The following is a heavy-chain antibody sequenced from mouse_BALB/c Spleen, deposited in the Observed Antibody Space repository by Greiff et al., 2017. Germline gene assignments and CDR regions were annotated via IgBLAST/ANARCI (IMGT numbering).Heavy chain of an antibody. Sequence: DVKLVESGGGLVKPGGSLKLSCAASGFAFSSYDMSWVRQTPEKRLEWVAYISSGGGSTYYPDTVKGRFTISRDNAKNTLYLQMSSLKSEDTAMYYCARHNDYDAGFAYWGQGTLVTVSA. CDR3: ARHNDYDAGFAY. CDR1: GFAFSSYD. D-gene: IGHD2-4*01. J-gene: IGHJ3*01. CDR2: ISSGGGST. V-gene: IGHV5-12-1*01.